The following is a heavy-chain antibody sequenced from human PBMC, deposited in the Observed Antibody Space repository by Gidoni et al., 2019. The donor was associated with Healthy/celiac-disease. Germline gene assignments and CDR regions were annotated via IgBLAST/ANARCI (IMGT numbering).Heavy chain of an antibody. CDR2: IIPIFGTA. CDR1: GGTFSSYA. V-gene: IGHV1-69*06. CDR3: ASQEARYCSSTSCPLLYYGMDV. Sequence: QVQLVQSGAEVKKPGSSVKVSCKASGGTFSSYAISWVRQAPGQGLEWMGGIIPIFGTANYAQKFQGRVTITADKSTSTAYMELSSLRSEDTAVYYCASQEARYCSSTSCPLLYYGMDVWGQGTTVTVSS. D-gene: IGHD2-2*01. J-gene: IGHJ6*02.